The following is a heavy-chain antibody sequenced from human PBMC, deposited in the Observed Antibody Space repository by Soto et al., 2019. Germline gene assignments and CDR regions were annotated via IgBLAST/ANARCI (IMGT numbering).Heavy chain of an antibody. CDR2: IKEDGSEK. D-gene: IGHD3-16*02. Sequence: VGSLRLSCADSGFILRNYWMSWVRQAPGMGLQWVASIKEDGSEKYYVDPVKGRFTISRENAKSSLYLQMNSLRAEDTAVYYCARYRSLDPWGQGILVTVSS. CDR3: ARYRSLDP. CDR1: GFILRNYW. V-gene: IGHV3-7*03. J-gene: IGHJ5*02.